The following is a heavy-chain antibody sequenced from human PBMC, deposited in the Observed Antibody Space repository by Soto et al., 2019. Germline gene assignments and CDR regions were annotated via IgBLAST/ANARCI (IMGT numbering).Heavy chain of an antibody. V-gene: IGHV3-23*01. Sequence: GGSLRLSCASSGFTFSDYSMTWVRQAPGKGLEWVSSISGSGSSTDYAGSVKGRFTISRDNSKSTLYLQTNSLRAEDTAIYYCARCGGRRCFKGWFGPWGQGTQVTVSS. CDR1: GFTFSDYS. CDR3: ARCGGRRCFKGWFGP. CDR2: ISGSGSST. D-gene: IGHD2-15*01. J-gene: IGHJ5*02.